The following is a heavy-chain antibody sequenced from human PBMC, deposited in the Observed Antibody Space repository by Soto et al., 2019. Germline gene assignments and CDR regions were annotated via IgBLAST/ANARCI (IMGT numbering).Heavy chain of an antibody. CDR1: GFTFISYW. V-gene: IGHV3-74*01. CDR3: ARESGSLGAFDI. CDR2: INSDGSST. J-gene: IGHJ3*02. Sequence: GGSLRLSCAASGFTFISYWMHWVRQAPGKGLVWVSRINSDGSSTSYADSVKGRFTISRDNAKNTLYLQMNSLRAEDTAVYYCARESGSLGAFDIWGQGTMVTVSS. D-gene: IGHD1-26*01.